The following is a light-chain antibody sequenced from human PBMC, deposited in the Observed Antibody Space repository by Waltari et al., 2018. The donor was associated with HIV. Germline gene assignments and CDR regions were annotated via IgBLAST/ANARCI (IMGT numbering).Light chain of an antibody. CDR3: QRLNSYRFT. Sequence: DSQLTQSPSFLSASVGDRVTITCRASQGISSYLAWYQQKPGKAPKLLIYTASILQSGVPSRFSGSGSGTEVTLTISSLQPEDFATYYCQRLNSYRFTFGPGTKVDIK. V-gene: IGKV1-9*01. CDR2: TAS. J-gene: IGKJ3*01. CDR1: QGISSY.